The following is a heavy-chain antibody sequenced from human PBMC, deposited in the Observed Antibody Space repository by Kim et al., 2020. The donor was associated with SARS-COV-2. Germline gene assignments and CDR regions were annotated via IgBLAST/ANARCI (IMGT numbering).Heavy chain of an antibody. CDR1: GYTFTSYD. V-gene: IGHV1-8*01. J-gene: IGHJ6*02. D-gene: IGHD3-9*01. CDR3: ARGYYVLRYFRFVGAYYGMDV. Sequence: ASVKVSCKASGYTFTSYDINWVRQATGQGLEWMGWMNPNSGNTGYAQKFQGRVTMTRNTSISTAYMELSSLRSEDTAVYYCARGYYVLRYFRFVGAYYGMDVWGQGTTVTVSS. CDR2: MNPNSGNT.